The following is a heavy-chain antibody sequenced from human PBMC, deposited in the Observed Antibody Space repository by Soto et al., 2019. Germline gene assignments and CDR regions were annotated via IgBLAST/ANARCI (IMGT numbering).Heavy chain of an antibody. V-gene: IGHV5-51*01. J-gene: IGHJ6*02. CDR1: GYIFTSYW. Sequence: GESLKISCNGSGYIFTSYWIGWVRQMPGKGLEWMGIIYPGDSDTRYSPSFQGQVTISADKSISTAYLQWSSLKASDTATYYCARLVAAAGRFGYYYYGMDVWGQGTTVTVSS. CDR2: IYPGDSDT. CDR3: ARLVAAAGRFGYYYYGMDV. D-gene: IGHD6-13*01.